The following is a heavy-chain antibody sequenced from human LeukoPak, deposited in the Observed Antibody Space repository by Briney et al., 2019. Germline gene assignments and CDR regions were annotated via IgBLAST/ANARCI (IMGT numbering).Heavy chain of an antibody. CDR1: GGSISSSSYY. CDR3: ARCGAIVGHFDY. CDR2: IYYSGST. J-gene: IGHJ4*02. Sequence: SETVSLTCTVSGGSISSSSYYWGWIRQPPGKGLEWIGSIYYSGSTYYNPSLKSRVTISVDTSKNQFSLKLSSVTAADTAVYYCARCGAIVGHFDYWGQGTLVTVSS. V-gene: IGHV4-39*01. D-gene: IGHD1-26*01.